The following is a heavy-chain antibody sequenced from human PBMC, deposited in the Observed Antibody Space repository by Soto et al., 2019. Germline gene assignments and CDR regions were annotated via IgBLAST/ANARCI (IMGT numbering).Heavy chain of an antibody. D-gene: IGHD7-27*01. CDR3: ATHWGMVRSGDS. CDR2: ISGSGDRT. J-gene: IGHJ4*02. Sequence: EVQLLESGGDLVQPGGSLRLSCAASGFTFSGYAMRWVRQGPGKGLEWVSAISGSGDRTYYADSVKGRFTVSRDNSKNTLYLQMNSLRAEDTGVYYCATHWGMVRSGDSGGQGTLVTVSS. CDR1: GFTFSGYA. V-gene: IGHV3-23*01.